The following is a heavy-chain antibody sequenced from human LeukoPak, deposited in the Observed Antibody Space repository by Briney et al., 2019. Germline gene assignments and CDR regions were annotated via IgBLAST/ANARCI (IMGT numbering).Heavy chain of an antibody. CDR1: GFTFSSYA. J-gene: IGHJ6*02. CDR3: ARAGDYYYDSRTLDV. V-gene: IGHV3-30-3*01. CDR2: ISYDGSNK. D-gene: IGHD3-22*01. Sequence: PGRSLRLSCAASGFTFSSYAMHWVRQAPGKGLEWVAVISYDGSNKYYADSVKGRFTISRDNSKNTLYLQMNSLRAEDTAVYYCARAGDYYYDSRTLDVWGQGTTVTVSS.